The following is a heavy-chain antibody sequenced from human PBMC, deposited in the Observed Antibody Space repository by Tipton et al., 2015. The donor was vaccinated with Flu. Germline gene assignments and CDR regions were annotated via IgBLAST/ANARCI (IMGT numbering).Heavy chain of an antibody. Sequence: TLSLTCAVSGGSISSGGYSWSWIRQPPGKGLEWIGYIYHSGSTYYNPSLKSRVTISVDRSKNQFSLKLSSVTAAGTAVYYCAREGQIADAFDIWGQGTMVTVSS. CDR2: IYHSGST. CDR3: AREGQIADAFDI. J-gene: IGHJ3*02. V-gene: IGHV4-30-2*01. D-gene: IGHD2-21*01. CDR1: GGSISSGGYS.